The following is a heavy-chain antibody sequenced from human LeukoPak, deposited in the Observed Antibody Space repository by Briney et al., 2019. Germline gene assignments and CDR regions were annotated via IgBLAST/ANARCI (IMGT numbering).Heavy chain of an antibody. CDR3: AKGVVRRALYFDY. CDR1: GFTFEDYA. D-gene: IGHD3-10*01. Sequence: GGSLRLSCAASGFTFEDYAMHWVRQAPGKGLEWVSGISWNSGDIGYADSVKGRFTVSRDNAKNSLFLQMNGLRPDDTALYYCAKGVVRRALYFDYWGQGTLVTVSS. V-gene: IGHV3-9*01. J-gene: IGHJ4*02. CDR2: ISWNSGDI.